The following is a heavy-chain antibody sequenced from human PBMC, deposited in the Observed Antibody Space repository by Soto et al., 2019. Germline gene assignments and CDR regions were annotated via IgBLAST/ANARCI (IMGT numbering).Heavy chain of an antibody. D-gene: IGHD1-26*01. Sequence: QVQLVQSGAEVENPGASVKVSCKASGYTFSNFGINWVRRAPGQGLEWMGWITPYNGNANYAQKYKDRLTVTTDTSTNTAYLALRSLRSDDTAVYFCARARMYSGAYHDYWGQGTLVTVSS. CDR3: ARARMYSGAYHDY. CDR1: GYTFSNFG. J-gene: IGHJ4*02. CDR2: ITPYNGNA. V-gene: IGHV1-18*04.